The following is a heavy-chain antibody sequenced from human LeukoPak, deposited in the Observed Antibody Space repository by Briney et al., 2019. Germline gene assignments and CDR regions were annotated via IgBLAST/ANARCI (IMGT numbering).Heavy chain of an antibody. J-gene: IGHJ4*02. V-gene: IGHV4-39*07. CDR1: GGSISTGNYY. CDR3: ARENIAVAGTALGMFDS. CDR2: MYYTGRT. D-gene: IGHD6-19*01. Sequence: SETLSLTCTVSGGSISTGNYYWGWIRQPPGKGLEWVGTMYYTGRTYYNPSLKSRVTISVDTSKNQFSLKLTSVTAADTAMYYCARENIAVAGTALGMFDSWGQGPLVAVSS.